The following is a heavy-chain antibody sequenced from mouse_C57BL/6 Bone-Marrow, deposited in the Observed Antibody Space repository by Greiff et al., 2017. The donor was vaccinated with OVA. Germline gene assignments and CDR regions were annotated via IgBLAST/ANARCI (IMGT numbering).Heavy chain of an antibody. J-gene: IGHJ2*01. CDR1: GYTFTSSW. D-gene: IGHD1-1*01. CDR3: ARLGYYGSRGDY. CDR2: IDPSDSYT. V-gene: IGHV1-69*01. Sequence: QVQLQQPGAELVMPGASVKLSCKASGYTFTSSWMHWVKQRPGQGLEWIGEIDPSDSYTNYNQKFKGKSTLTVDKSSSTAYMQLSSLTSEDSAVDYCARLGYYGSRGDYWGQGTTLTVSS.